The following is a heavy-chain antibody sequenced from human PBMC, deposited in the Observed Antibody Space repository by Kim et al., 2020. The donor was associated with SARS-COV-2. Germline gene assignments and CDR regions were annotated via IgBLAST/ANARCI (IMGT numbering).Heavy chain of an antibody. J-gene: IGHJ4*02. CDR3: AREATSPYCSGRSCYSVPAYYFDY. Sequence: GGSLRLSCAASGFTFSDYDMRWIRQAPGKGLEWVAYISSSGSNTNYADSVKGRFTISTDNAKSSLYLQMNSLRAEDPAVYYCAREATSPYCSGRSCYSVPAYYFDYWGQGTLVTVSS. CDR1: GFTFSDYD. CDR2: ISSSGSNT. D-gene: IGHD2-15*01. V-gene: IGHV3-11*05.